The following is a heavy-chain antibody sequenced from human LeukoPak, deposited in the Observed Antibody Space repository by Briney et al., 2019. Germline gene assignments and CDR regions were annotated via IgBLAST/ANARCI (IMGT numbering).Heavy chain of an antibody. D-gene: IGHD3-9*01. Sequence: SETLSLTCAAYGGSFSGYYWSWIRQPPGKGLEWIGEINHSGSTNYNPSLKSRVTISVDTSKNQFSLKLSSVTAADTAVYYCARMRGKSYYDILTGKPFDYWGQGTLVTVSS. CDR3: ARMRGKSYYDILTGKPFDY. CDR2: INHSGST. V-gene: IGHV4-34*01. CDR1: GGSFSGYY. J-gene: IGHJ4*02.